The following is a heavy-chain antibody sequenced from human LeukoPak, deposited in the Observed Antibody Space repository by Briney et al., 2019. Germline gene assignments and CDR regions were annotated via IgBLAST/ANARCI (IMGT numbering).Heavy chain of an antibody. CDR2: FRSGGSTR. CDR1: GFTFSYYT. CDR3: ARYYDYGAHRSDF. Sequence: PGVSLSLSCAASGFTFSYYTISWLRLARGKRLEWVFYFRSGGSTRYYPASVKGRFTFSRDNAKNSLYLQINSLRAEDTAVYYCARYYDYGAHRSDFWGQGTRVTVSS. J-gene: IGHJ4*02. V-gene: IGHV3-11*04. D-gene: IGHD3-16*01.